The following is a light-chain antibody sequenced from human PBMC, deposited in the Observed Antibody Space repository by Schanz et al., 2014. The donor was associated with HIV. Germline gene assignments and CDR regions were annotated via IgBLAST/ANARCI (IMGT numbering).Light chain of an antibody. CDR2: EVN. CDR1: SSDVGRYSC. V-gene: IGLV2-8*01. J-gene: IGLJ2*01. Sequence: QSALTQPASVSGSPGQSISISCTGTSSDVGRYSCVSWYQQLPDKAPKRIIYEVNKRPSGVPDRFSGSKSGNTASLTVSGLQAEDEADYYCSSFAASHKLLFGGGTKLTVL. CDR3: SSFAASHKLL.